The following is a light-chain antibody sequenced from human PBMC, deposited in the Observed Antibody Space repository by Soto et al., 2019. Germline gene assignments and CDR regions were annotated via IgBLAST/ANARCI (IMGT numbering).Light chain of an antibody. V-gene: IGKV1-5*01. J-gene: IGKJ1*01. CDR2: AAS. Sequence: IHNILTTATLPASVGDTVTITFLSSQCISSWLALYLQIPGIVPNLLIFAASSLQSGGPSRFSASRSGPEFTLTIGSVQPDDFATYYCQQYNSCRAFGQGTKVDIK. CDR1: QCISSW. CDR3: QQYNSCRA.